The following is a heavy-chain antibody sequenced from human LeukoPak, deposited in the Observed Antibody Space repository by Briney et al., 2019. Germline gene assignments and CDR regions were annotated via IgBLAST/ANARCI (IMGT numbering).Heavy chain of an antibody. CDR1: GYTFTSYV. D-gene: IGHD3-10*01. Sequence: ASVKVSCKASGYTFTSYVMNWVRQAPGQGLEWMGWINTNTGNPTYAQGFTGRFVFSLDTSVSTAYLQISSLKAEDTAVYYCARAMVRGVTRYYFDYWGQGTLVTVSS. CDR3: ARAMVRGVTRYYFDY. J-gene: IGHJ4*02. CDR2: INTNTGNP. V-gene: IGHV7-4-1*02.